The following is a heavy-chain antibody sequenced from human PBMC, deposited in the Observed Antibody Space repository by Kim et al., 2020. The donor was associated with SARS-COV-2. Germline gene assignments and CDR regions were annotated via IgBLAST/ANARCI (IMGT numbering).Heavy chain of an antibody. Sequence: KGRLPISRENSKNTLYLQMNSLRAEDTAVYYCAREGPSYGDYISCAFDIWGQGTMVTVSS. V-gene: IGHV3-30*01. J-gene: IGHJ3*02. CDR3: AREGPSYGDYISCAFDI. D-gene: IGHD4-17*01.